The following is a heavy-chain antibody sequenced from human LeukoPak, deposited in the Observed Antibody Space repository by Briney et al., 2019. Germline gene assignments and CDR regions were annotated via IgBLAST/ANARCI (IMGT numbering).Heavy chain of an antibody. V-gene: IGHV3-53*01. CDR1: GFTVSSNY. D-gene: IGHD6-13*01. CDR2: IYSGGTT. J-gene: IGHJ4*02. Sequence: GGSLRLSCTASGFTVSSNYMSWVRQAPGKGLEWVSVIYSGGTTNYADSVKGRFTISRDNSKNTLFLQMNSLRAEDTAVYYCARGGYSSSWYHFDYWGQGTLVTVSS. CDR3: ARGGYSSSWYHFDY.